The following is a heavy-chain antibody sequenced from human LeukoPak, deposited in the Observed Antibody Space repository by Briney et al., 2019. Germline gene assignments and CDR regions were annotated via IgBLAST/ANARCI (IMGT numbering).Heavy chain of an antibody. CDR2: IYYSGTT. CDR1: GGSISSGDYY. D-gene: IGHD3-10*01. V-gene: IGHV4-30-4*01. J-gene: IGHJ4*02. Sequence: SETLSLTCTVSGGSISSGDYYWSWLRQPPGKGLEWLGYIYYSGTTYYNPSLKSRVTISIDTSKNQFSLKLSSVTAADTAVYYCARDPLRGVLNYWGQGTLVTVSS. CDR3: ARDPLRGVLNY.